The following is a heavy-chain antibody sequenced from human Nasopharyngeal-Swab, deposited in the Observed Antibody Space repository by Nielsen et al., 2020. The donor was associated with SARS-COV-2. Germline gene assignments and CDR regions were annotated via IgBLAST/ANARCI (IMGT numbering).Heavy chain of an antibody. CDR3: TRCGGGCYSGRDY. CDR1: GFTFSDSA. CDR2: VRSEGNNYAP. V-gene: IGHV3-73*01. Sequence: GGSLRLSCAASGFTFSDSAIHWVRQPSGKGLEWVGRVRSEGNNYAPAYSASVKGRFIIFRDDPTTTAYLQMNSLKTEDTAMYYCTRCGGGCYSGRDYWGQGTLVTVSS. J-gene: IGHJ4*02. D-gene: IGHD2-15*01.